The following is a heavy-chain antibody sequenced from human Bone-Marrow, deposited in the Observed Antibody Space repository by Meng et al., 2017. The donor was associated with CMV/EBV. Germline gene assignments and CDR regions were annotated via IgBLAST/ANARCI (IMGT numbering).Heavy chain of an antibody. V-gene: IGHV1-2*02. CDR2: INPNSGGT. CDR3: ARGYFYWPYCSSTSCYRGWFDP. CDR1: VYTVTGYY. J-gene: IGHJ5*02. Sequence: ASVMVICKATVYTVTGYYMNWVRQAPGQGLEWMGWINPNSGGTNYAQKFQGRVTMTRDTSISTAYMELSRLRSDDTAVYYCARGYFYWPYCSSTSCYRGWFDPWGQGTLVTVSS. D-gene: IGHD2-2*01.